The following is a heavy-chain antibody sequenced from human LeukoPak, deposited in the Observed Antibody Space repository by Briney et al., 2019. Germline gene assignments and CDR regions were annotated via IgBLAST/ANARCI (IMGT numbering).Heavy chain of an antibody. V-gene: IGHV3-21*01. CDR2: ISSSSSYI. D-gene: IGHD4-23*01. CDR3: ARDYGGNSGAFDI. J-gene: IGHJ3*02. CDR1: GFTCSSYS. Sequence: GGSLRLSCAASGFTCSSYSMNWVRQAPGKGLEWVSSISSSSSYIYYADSVKGRFTISRDNAKNSLYLQMNSLRAEDTAVYYCARDYGGNSGAFDIWGQGTMVTVSS.